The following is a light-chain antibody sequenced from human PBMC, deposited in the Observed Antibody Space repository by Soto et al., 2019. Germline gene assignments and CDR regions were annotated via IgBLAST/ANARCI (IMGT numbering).Light chain of an antibody. Sequence: QSVLTQPASVSESPGQSITISCTGTSRDVGGYNYISWYQQHPGKTPRLIIYNFNNRPSGVSNRFSGSKSGNTASLTIPGLQAEDEADYYCSSYRTGSVIFGGGTKLTV. J-gene: IGLJ2*01. CDR2: NFN. CDR1: SRDVGGYNY. CDR3: SSYRTGSVI. V-gene: IGLV2-14*03.